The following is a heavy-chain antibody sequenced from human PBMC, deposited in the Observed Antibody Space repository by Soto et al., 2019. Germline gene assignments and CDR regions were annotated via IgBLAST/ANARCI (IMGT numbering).Heavy chain of an antibody. Sequence: ASVKVSCKASGYTFTSYDINWVRQATGQGLEWMGWMNPNSGNTGYAQKFQGRVTMTRNTSISTAYMELSSLRSEDTAVYYCARLGYCRSTSCYNYWFDPWGQGTLVTVSS. CDR1: GYTFTSYD. V-gene: IGHV1-8*01. CDR2: MNPNSGNT. CDR3: ARLGYCRSTSCYNYWFDP. D-gene: IGHD2-2*02. J-gene: IGHJ5*02.